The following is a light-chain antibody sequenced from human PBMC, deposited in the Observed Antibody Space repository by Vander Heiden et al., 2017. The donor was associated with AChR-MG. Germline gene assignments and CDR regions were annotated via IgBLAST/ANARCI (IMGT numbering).Light chain of an antibody. Sequence: DIQMTQSPSSLSASVGDRVTITCRASQSISTYLNWYQQKPGKAPKLLIYAASSLQSGVPSRFSGSGSGTDFTLTISSLQPEDFATYYCQQIHSIPALTFGGGTKVEIK. J-gene: IGKJ4*01. CDR1: QSISTY. V-gene: IGKV1-39*01. CDR2: AAS. CDR3: QQIHSIPALT.